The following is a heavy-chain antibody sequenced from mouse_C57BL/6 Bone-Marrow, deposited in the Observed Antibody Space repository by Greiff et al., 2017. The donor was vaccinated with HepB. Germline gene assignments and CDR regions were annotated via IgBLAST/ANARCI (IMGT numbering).Heavy chain of an antibody. J-gene: IGHJ2*01. CDR2: IDPSDSYT. CDR3: NTAQATLDY. V-gene: IGHV1-59*01. Sequence: QVQLKQPGAELVRPGTSVKLSCKASGYTFTSYWMHWVKQRPGQGLEWIGVIDPSDSYTNYNQKFKGKATLTVDTSSSTAYMQLSSLTSEDSAVYYCNTAQATLDYWGQGTTLTVSS. CDR1: GYTFTSYW. D-gene: IGHD3-2*02.